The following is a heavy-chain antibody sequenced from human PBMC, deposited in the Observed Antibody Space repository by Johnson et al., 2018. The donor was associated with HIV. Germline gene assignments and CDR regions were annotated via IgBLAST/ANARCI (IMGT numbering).Heavy chain of an antibody. CDR3: ARDHIAAALGAFDI. CDR2: LYSGGST. D-gene: IGHD6-13*01. J-gene: IGHJ3*02. Sequence: VQLVESGGGLVQPGGSLRLSCAASGFTVSSNYMSWVRQAPGKGLEWVSVLYSGGSTYYADSVQGRFTISRDNSKNTLYLQMNSLRAEDTAVYYCARDHIAAALGAFDIWGQGTMVTVSS. V-gene: IGHV3-66*01. CDR1: GFTVSSNY.